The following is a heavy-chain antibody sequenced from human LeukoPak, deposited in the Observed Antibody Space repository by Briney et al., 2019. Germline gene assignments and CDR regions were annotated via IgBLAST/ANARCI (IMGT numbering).Heavy chain of an antibody. CDR3: TRVREAYDFWSGYYTTNWFDP. CDR2: IRSKAYGGTT. CDR1: GFTFSSYW. J-gene: IGHJ5*02. D-gene: IGHD3-3*01. Sequence: PGGSLRLSCAASGFTFSSYWMSWFRQAPGKGLEWVGFIRSKAYGGTTEYAASVKGRFTISRDDSKSIAYLQMNSLKTEDTAVYYCTRVREAYDFWSGYYTTNWFDPWGQGTLVTVSS. V-gene: IGHV3-49*03.